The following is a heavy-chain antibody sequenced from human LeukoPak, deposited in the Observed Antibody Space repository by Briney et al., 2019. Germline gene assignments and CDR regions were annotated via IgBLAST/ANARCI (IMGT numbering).Heavy chain of an antibody. D-gene: IGHD1-26*01. CDR3: ARDLSSTPNWELDY. J-gene: IGHJ4*02. CDR2: INSNSGGT. V-gene: IGHV1-2*02. Sequence: GESLKISCKGSGYNFPIYWIAWVRQAPGQGLEWMGWINSNSGGTEYAQRFQGRVTMTRDTSITTVYMELHSLTFDDAAVYYCARDLSSTPNWELDYWGQGALVTVSS. CDR1: GYNFPIYW.